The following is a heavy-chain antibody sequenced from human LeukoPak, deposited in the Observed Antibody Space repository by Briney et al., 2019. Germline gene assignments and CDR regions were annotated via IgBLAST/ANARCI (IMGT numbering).Heavy chain of an antibody. CDR2: IYHSGST. CDR3: ARARDILY. Sequence: PSETLSLTCSVSGYSISSGYYWGWIRQPPGKGLEWIGSIYHSGSTYYNPSLKSRVTISVDTSKNQFSLKLSSVTAADTAVYYCARARDILYWGQGTLVTVSS. V-gene: IGHV4-38-2*02. J-gene: IGHJ4*02. D-gene: IGHD5-12*01. CDR1: GYSISSGYY.